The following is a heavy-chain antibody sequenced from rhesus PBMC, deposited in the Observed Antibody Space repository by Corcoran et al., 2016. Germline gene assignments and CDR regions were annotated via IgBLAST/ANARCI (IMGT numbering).Heavy chain of an antibody. J-gene: IGHJ4*01. V-gene: IGHV3S5*01. CDR3: AKDAREYCSSTYCSSGVDY. CDR2: ISNGSVIT. D-gene: IGHD2-15*01. CDR1: GFTFSSYG. Sequence: EVQLVESGGGLVQPGGSLRLSCAASGFTFSSYGMSWVRQAPGKGLEWVSYISNGSVITYYADSVKGRCTSSRDNSKNTLSMQMNSLRAEETAVSYCAKDAREYCSSTYCSSGVDYWGQGVLGTVSS.